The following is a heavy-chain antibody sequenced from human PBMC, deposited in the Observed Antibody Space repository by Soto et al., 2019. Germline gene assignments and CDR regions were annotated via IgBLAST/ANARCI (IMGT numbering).Heavy chain of an antibody. CDR2: ISGTGYSR. J-gene: IGHJ4*02. V-gene: IGHV3-23*01. D-gene: IGHD6-13*01. CDR1: GFPVSGYS. CDR3: AKSRGDSWPTYFFDL. Sequence: EVQLLESGGGLVQPGGSLKLSCAASGFPVSGYSLSWVRQTPGKGLEWVAGISGTGYSRYHADSVMGRFSISRDNFKSTLYRELSSLRAEDTALYYCAKSRGDSWPTYFFDLWGQGTLVTVSS.